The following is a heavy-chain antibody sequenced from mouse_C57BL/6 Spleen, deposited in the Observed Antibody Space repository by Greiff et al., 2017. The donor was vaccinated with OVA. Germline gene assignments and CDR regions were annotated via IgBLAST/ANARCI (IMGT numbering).Heavy chain of an antibody. CDR3: TRSGTTVDGYYFDY. D-gene: IGHD1-1*01. CDR2: IDPETGGT. J-gene: IGHJ2*01. Sequence: VQLQQSGAELVRPGASVTLSCKASGYTFTDYEMHWVKQTPVHGLEWIGAIDPETGGTSYNQKFKGKAILTADKSTSTAYMESRSLTAEDSAVYYCTRSGTTVDGYYFDYWGQGTTLTVSS. CDR1: GYTFTDYE. V-gene: IGHV1-15*01.